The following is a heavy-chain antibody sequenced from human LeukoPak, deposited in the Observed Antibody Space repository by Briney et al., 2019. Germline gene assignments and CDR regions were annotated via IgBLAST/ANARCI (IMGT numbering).Heavy chain of an antibody. D-gene: IGHD3-16*01. CDR3: ARDDYGGWATY. Sequence: SETLSLTCTVSGGSISSGGYYWSWIRQHPGKGLEWIGYIYYSGSTYYNPSLKSRVTISVDTSKNQFSLKLSSVTAADTALYYCARDDYGGWATYWGQGTLVTVSS. V-gene: IGHV4-31*03. CDR1: GGSISSGGYY. J-gene: IGHJ4*02. CDR2: IYYSGST.